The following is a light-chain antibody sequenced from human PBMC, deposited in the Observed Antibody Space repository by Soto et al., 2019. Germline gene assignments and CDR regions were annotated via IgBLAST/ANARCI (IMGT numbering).Light chain of an antibody. V-gene: IGLV2-8*01. CDR1: SSDVGDYNY. J-gene: IGLJ1*01. CDR2: EVS. Sequence: QSALTRPPSASGSPGQSVTISCTGTSSDVGDYNYVSWYQQHPGKAPKLMIYEVSKRPSGVPDRFSGSKSGNTASLTVSGLQAEDEADYYCSSYAGSNIYVFGSGTKLTVL. CDR3: SSYAGSNIYV.